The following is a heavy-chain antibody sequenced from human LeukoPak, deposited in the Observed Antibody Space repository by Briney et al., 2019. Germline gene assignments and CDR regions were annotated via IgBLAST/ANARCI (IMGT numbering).Heavy chain of an antibody. D-gene: IGHD3-9*01. J-gene: IGHJ4*02. CDR2: INHSGST. CDR1: GGSFSGYY. V-gene: IGHV4-34*01. Sequence: PSETLSLTCAVYGGSFSGYYWSWIRQPPGKGLEWIGEINHSGSTNYNPSLKSRVTISVDTSKNQFSLKLSSVTAADTAVYYCARTFDLYFDYWGQGTLVTVSS. CDR3: ARTFDLYFDY.